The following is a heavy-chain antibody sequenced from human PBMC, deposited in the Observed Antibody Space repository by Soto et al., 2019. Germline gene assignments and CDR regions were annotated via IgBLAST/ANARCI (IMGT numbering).Heavy chain of an antibody. Sequence: PGGSLRLSCAASGFTFSTYAMHWVRQAPGKGLEWVAVISYDGTNKYYADSVRGRFTISRDNSKNTLFLQMNSLRAEDTAVYYCAKDGGGYNYGYVMLDKYYYGMDVWGQGTTDTVSS. D-gene: IGHD5-18*01. J-gene: IGHJ6*02. CDR1: GFTFSTYA. CDR3: AKDGGGYNYGYVMLDKYYYGMDV. V-gene: IGHV3-30-3*01. CDR2: ISYDGTNK.